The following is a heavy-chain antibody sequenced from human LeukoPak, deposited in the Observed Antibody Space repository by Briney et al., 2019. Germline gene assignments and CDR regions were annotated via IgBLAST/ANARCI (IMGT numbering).Heavy chain of an antibody. D-gene: IGHD2-15*01. V-gene: IGHV1-46*01. CDR2: INPSCRST. CDR3: ATPIIPAGYCSGGSCYVWDDY. CDR1: GGTFSSYA. J-gene: IGHJ4*02. Sequence: GASVKVSCKASGGTFSSYAISWLRQTPRQGLEWMGIINPSCRSTSYAQKFQGRVTMTRDTSTSTVYMELSSLRYEDTAVYYCATPIIPAGYCSGGSCYVWDDYWGQGTLVTVSS.